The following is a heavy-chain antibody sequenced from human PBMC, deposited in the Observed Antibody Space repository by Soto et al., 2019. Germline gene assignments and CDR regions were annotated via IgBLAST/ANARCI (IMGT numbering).Heavy chain of an antibody. CDR1: GGSFSGYY. V-gene: IGHV4-34*01. CDR3: ARARIAAAGRGWFDP. CDR2: INHSGST. J-gene: IGHJ5*02. Sequence: SETLSLTCAVYGGSFSGYYWSWIRQPPGKGLEWIGEINHSGSTNYNPSLKSRVTISVDTSKNQFSLKLSSVTAADTAVYYCARARIAAAGRGWFDPWGQGTLVTVSS. D-gene: IGHD6-13*01.